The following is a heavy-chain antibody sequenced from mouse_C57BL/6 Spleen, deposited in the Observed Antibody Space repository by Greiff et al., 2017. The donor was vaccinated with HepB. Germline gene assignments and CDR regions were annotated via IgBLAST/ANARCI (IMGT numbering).Heavy chain of an antibody. CDR2: IWRGGST. Sequence: VKLQESGPGLVQPSQSLSITCTVSGFSLTSYGVHWVRQSPGKGLEWLGVIWRGGSTDYNAAFMSRLSITKDNSKSQVFFKMNSLQADDTAIYYCAKYSNIYYAMDYWGQGTSVTVSS. V-gene: IGHV2-5*01. J-gene: IGHJ4*01. CDR1: GFSLTSYG. D-gene: IGHD2-5*01. CDR3: AKYSNIYYAMDY.